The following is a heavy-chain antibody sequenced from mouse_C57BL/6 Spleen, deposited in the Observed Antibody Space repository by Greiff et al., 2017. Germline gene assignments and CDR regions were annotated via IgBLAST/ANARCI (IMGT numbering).Heavy chain of an antibody. J-gene: IGHJ2*01. D-gene: IGHD1-1*01. V-gene: IGHV1-52*01. CDR1: GYTFTSSW. Sequence: QVQLQQPGAELVRPGSSVKLSCKASGYTFTSSWMHWVKQRPLQGLEWIGNIDSSDSETHSNQQFKDKATLTVDKSSSPAFMQLSSLTSEDSAVDCCASANGRSYGGDYWGQGTTLTVSS. CDR2: IDSSDSET. CDR3: ASANGRSYGGDY.